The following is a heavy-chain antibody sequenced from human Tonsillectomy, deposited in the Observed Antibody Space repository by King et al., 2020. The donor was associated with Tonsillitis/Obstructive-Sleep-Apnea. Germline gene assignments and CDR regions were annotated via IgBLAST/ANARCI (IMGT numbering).Heavy chain of an antibody. D-gene: IGHD3-3*01. CDR1: GDSISSSTYY. CDR3: AGHGSTIFGVVTIFDQ. CDR2: AYYSGST. V-gene: IGHV4-39*01. Sequence: LQLQESGPGLVKPSGTLSLTCTVSGDSISSSTYYWAWIRQPPGTGLEWIGSAYYSGSTDYNPSLKSRVTISVDTSKNQFSLKLSSVTAADTAVYYCAGHGSTIFGVVTIFDQWGQGTLVTVSS. J-gene: IGHJ4*02.